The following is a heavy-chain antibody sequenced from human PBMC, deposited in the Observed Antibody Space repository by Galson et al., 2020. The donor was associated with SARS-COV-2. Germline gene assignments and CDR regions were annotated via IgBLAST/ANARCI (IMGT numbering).Heavy chain of an antibody. CDR2: ISYDGSNK. CDR1: GFTFSSYA. CDR3: ARPRSGGYYTCFDY. Sequence: GGSLRLSCAASGFTFSSYAMHWVRQAPGKGLEWVAVISYDGSNKYYADSVKGRFTISRDNSKNTLYLQMNSLRAEDTAVYYCARPRSGGYYTCFDYWGQGTLVTVSS. V-gene: IGHV3-30*04. J-gene: IGHJ4*02. D-gene: IGHD3-10*01.